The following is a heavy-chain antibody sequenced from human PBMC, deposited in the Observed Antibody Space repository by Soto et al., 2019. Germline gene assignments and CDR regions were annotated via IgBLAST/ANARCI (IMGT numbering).Heavy chain of an antibody. CDR2: ISSDGSDK. J-gene: IGHJ4*02. D-gene: IGHD5-18*01. V-gene: IGHV3-30*18. CDR3: AKDTRNTAMVMAY. Sequence: LRLSCEASGFAFSTSGMHWVRQAPGKRPEWVAVISSDGSDKYYAGSVKGRFTISRDNSKNTLYLQMNSLRTEDTAVYYCAKDTRNTAMVMAYWGQGALVTVSS. CDR1: GFAFSTSG.